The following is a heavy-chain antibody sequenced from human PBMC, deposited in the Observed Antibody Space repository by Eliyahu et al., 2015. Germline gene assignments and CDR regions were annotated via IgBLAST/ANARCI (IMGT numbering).Heavy chain of an antibody. CDR2: IYYSGST. Sequence: QVQLQESGPGLVKPSETLSLTCTVSGXSISSYYWSWIRQPPGKGLEXIGYIYYSGSTNXNPSLKSRVTISVDTSKNQFSLKLSSVTAADTAVYYCAREADYGDYAHHFDLWGRGTLVTVSS. V-gene: IGHV4-59*01. J-gene: IGHJ2*01. CDR1: GXSISSYY. CDR3: AREADYGDYAHHFDL. D-gene: IGHD4-17*01.